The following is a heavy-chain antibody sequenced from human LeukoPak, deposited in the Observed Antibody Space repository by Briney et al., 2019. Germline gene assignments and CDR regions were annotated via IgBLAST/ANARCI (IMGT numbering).Heavy chain of an antibody. CDR3: AIGYTSGYYSY. D-gene: IGHD3-22*01. J-gene: IGHJ4*02. CDR1: GGAFSSYT. Sequence: GASVTVSCKASGGAFSSYTISWVRQAPGQGLEWMGGIIPIFATANYAQNFQGRVTITTDESRSTAYMEVSSLRSEDTAVYYCAIGYTSGYYSYWGQGTLVTVSS. CDR2: IIPIFATA. V-gene: IGHV1-69*05.